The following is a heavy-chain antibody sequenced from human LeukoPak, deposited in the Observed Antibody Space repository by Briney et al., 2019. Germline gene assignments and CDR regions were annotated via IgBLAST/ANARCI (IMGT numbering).Heavy chain of an antibody. CDR2: ISYDGSYK. V-gene: IGHV3-30*18. J-gene: IGHJ4*02. CDR1: GFTFSSYD. CDR3: AKVVAVAQFDY. Sequence: GGSLRLSCAASGFTFSSYDMHWVRQAPGKGLEWVAAISYDGSYKYSADSVKGRFTISRDNSKNTLYLQMSSLRAEDTAVYYCAKVVAVAQFDYWGQGTLVTVSS. D-gene: IGHD6-19*01.